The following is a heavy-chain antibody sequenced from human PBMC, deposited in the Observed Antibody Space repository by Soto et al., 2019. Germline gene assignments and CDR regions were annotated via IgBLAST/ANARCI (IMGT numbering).Heavy chain of an antibody. D-gene: IGHD3-16*01. V-gene: IGHV4-39*01. CDR3: ARHKGGYYSGVDV. J-gene: IGHJ6*02. CDR1: GGSISSNSYY. Sequence: QLQLQESGPGLVKPSETLSLTCTVSGGSISSNSYYWAWIRQPPGKGLEWIGNIYYSGTTYYIPSLKSRVTLSVDTSKNQFSLKLSSVTAADTAVYYCARHKGGYYSGVDVWGQGTTVTVSS. CDR2: IYYSGTT.